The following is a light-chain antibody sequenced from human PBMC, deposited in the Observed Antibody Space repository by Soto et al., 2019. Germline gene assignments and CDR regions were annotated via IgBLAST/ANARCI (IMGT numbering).Light chain of an antibody. Sequence: DIQMTQSPSSLSASVGDRVTITCQASQDISNYLNWYQQKPGKAPKLLIYDASNLETGVPSRFSGSGSGTDFTFTISSLQPEDIATYYCQQDDHLLTFGGVTKVEIK. CDR2: DAS. CDR1: QDISNY. J-gene: IGKJ4*01. V-gene: IGKV1-33*01. CDR3: QQDDHLLT.